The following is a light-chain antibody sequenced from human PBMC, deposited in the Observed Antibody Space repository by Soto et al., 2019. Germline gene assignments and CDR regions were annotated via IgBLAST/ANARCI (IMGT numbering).Light chain of an antibody. CDR3: QSFDSTSRV. Sequence: NFLLTQPHSVSESPGKTVIISCTRSSGSIDSNYVQWFQKRPGSAPTTVIFTDDQRPSGVPARFSGSVDSSSNSASLTISGLRTEDEAEYYCQSFDSTSRVFGGGTKLTVL. CDR2: TDD. CDR1: SGSIDSNY. V-gene: IGLV6-57*04. J-gene: IGLJ3*02.